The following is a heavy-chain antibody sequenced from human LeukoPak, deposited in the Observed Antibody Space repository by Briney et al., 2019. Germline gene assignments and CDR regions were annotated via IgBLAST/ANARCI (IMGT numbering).Heavy chain of an antibody. CDR2: IYTSGST. CDR1: GGSISRGSYY. Sequence: PSQTLSLTCTVSGGSISRGSYYWSWIRQPAGKGLEWIGRIYTSGSTNYNPSLKSRVTISVDTSKNQFSLKLSSVTAADTAVYYCARDLSSGYDYWGQGTLVTVSS. CDR3: ARDLSSGYDY. J-gene: IGHJ4*02. D-gene: IGHD3-22*01. V-gene: IGHV4-61*02.